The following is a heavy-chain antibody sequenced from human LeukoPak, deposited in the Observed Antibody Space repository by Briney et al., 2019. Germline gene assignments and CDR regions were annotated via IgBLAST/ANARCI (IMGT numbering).Heavy chain of an antibody. CDR3: ARGPGDYVWGSYRWPGYMDV. D-gene: IGHD3-16*02. J-gene: IGHJ6*03. CDR2: IYYSGST. CDR1: GGSISSSSYY. V-gene: IGHV4-61*01. Sequence: SETLSLTCTVSGGSISSSSYYWSWIRQPPGKGLEWIGYIYYSGSTNYNPSLKSRVTISVDTSKNQFSLKLSSVTAADTAVYYCARGPGDYVWGSYRWPGYMDVWGKGTTVTVSS.